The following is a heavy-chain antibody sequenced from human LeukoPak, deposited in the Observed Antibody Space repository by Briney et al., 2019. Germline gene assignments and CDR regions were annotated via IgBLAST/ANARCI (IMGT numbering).Heavy chain of an antibody. D-gene: IGHD6-19*01. J-gene: IGHJ4*02. Sequence: SQTLSLTCTVSGGSICSGGYDWSWIRQHPGKGLEWIGYIYYSGSTYYNPSLKSRVTISVDTSKNQFSLKLSSVTAADTAVYYCARDWYSSGWSDYWGQGTLVTVSS. CDR1: GGSICSGGYD. CDR3: ARDWYSSGWSDY. CDR2: IYYSGST. V-gene: IGHV4-31*03.